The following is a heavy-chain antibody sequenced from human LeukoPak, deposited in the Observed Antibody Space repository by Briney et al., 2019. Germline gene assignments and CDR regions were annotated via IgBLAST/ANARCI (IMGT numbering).Heavy chain of an antibody. CDR3: ARGGNRDWLLYDVNY. V-gene: IGHV4-4*02. Sequence: GSLRLSCAASGFTFSNSWMTWVRQPPGKGLEWIGEIYHSGSTNYNPSLKSRVTISVDKSKNQFSLKLSSVTAADTAVYYCARGGNRDWLLYDVNYWGQGTLVTVSS. J-gene: IGHJ4*02. D-gene: IGHD3/OR15-3a*01. CDR1: GFTFSNSW. CDR2: IYHSGST.